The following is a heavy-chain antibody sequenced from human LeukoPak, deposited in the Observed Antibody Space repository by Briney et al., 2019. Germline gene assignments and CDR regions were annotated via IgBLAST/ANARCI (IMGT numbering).Heavy chain of an antibody. Sequence: GGSLRLSCAASGFNFSIYSMNWVRQAPGKGLEWVAVISYDGSDKFYADSVKGRFTISRDSSKNTLYLQMNSLRPEDTAVYYCARARPSMWIDYWGQGTLVTVSS. V-gene: IGHV3-30*03. CDR2: ISYDGSDK. CDR1: GFNFSIYS. CDR3: ARARPSMWIDY. D-gene: IGHD5-12*01. J-gene: IGHJ4*02.